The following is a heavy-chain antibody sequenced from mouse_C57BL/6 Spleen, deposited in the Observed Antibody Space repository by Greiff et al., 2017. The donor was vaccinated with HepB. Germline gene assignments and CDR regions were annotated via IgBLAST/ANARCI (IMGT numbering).Heavy chain of an antibody. CDR1: GYTFTSYG. V-gene: IGHV1-81*01. CDR3: ARSVTGAMDY. Sequence: LQESGAELARPGASVKLSCKASGYTFTSYGISWVKQRTGQGLEWIGEIYPRSGNTYYNEKFKGKATLTADKSSSTAYMELRSLTSEDSAVYFCARSVTGAMDYWGQGTSVTVSS. D-gene: IGHD2-3*01. J-gene: IGHJ4*01. CDR2: IYPRSGNT.